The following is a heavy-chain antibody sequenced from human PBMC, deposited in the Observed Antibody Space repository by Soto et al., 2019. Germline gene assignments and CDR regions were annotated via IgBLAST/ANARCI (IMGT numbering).Heavy chain of an antibody. D-gene: IGHD6-6*01. CDR3: ARPTSSSSDIGDWFDP. V-gene: IGHV1-2*02. Sequence: ASVKVSCKASGYTFTGYYMHWVRQAPEQGLEWMGWINPNSGGTNYAQKFQGRVTMTRDTSISTAYMELSRLRSDDTAVYYCARPTSSSSDIGDWFDPWGQGTLVTVSS. J-gene: IGHJ5*02. CDR2: INPNSGGT. CDR1: GYTFTGYY.